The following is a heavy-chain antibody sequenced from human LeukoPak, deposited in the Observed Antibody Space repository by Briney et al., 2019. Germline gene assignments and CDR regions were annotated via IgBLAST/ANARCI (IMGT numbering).Heavy chain of an antibody. CDR1: GGTFSSYA. D-gene: IGHD2-15*01. CDR2: IIPIFGTA. CDR3: AREYCSGGSCYKDAEYFQH. V-gene: IGHV1-69*13. Sequence: SVKVSCKASGGTFSSYAISWVRQAPGQELEWMGGIIPIFGTANYAQKFQGRVTITADESTSTAYMELSSLRSEDTAVYYCAREYCSGGSCYKDAEYFQHWGQGTLVTVSS. J-gene: IGHJ1*01.